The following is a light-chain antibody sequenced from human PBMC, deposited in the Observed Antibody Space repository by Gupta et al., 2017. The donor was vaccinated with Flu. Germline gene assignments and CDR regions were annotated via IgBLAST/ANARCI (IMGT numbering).Light chain of an antibody. Sequence: DIQMTQSPSSLSASVGDGVTITCRASESIRNYLNWYQQKPGKAPNLLIYAASSLQSGVPSRFSGGVSGTDFTLTITSLQPEDFATYYCQQSHTSPYSFGQGTKLEIK. CDR1: ESIRNY. V-gene: IGKV1-39*01. CDR3: QQSHTSPYS. J-gene: IGKJ2*03. CDR2: AAS.